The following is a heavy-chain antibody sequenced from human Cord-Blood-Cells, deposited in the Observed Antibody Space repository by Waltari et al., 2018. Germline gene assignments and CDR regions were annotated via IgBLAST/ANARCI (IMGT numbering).Heavy chain of an antibody. D-gene: IGHD7-27*01. J-gene: IGHJ5*02. CDR1: GYSFTSYW. CDR3: AGLHDLITGDVVLNWFDP. V-gene: IGHV5-51*01. Sequence: AEVKKPGESLKISCKGSGYSFTSYWIGWVRQMPGKGLEWMGIIHPGYSDTRYSPSFQGQVTISADKSISTAYLQWSSLKASDTAMYYCAGLHDLITGDVVLNWFDPWGQGTLVTVSS. CDR2: IHPGYSDT.